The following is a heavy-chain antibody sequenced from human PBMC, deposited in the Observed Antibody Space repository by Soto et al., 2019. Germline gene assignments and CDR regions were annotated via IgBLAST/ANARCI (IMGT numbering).Heavy chain of an antibody. D-gene: IGHD3-10*01. V-gene: IGHV4-59*01. J-gene: IGHJ4*02. CDR3: ARASQYYGSGPFDF. CDR1: GGSLSSYF. CDR2: VYYSGHT. Sequence: QVQLRESGPGLVKPSETLSLSCSVSGGSLSSYFWTWIRQTPGRGLEWIGHVYYSGHTKYNPSLTSRVTFSVDTSNNQFFLTLTSVTAADTATYFCARASQYYGSGPFDFWGQGTLVTVSS.